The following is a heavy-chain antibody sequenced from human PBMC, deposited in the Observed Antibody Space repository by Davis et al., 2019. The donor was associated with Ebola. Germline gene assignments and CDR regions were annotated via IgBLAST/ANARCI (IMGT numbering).Heavy chain of an antibody. CDR2: IIAGNGNT. J-gene: IGHJ4*02. CDR3: ARDNGWGLLIFDQ. CDR1: GYTFNTYA. Sequence: AASVKVSCKASGYTFNTYAMHWVRQAPGQRLEWMGWIIAGNGNTKYSQNFQGRVTITSDTSASTAYMELRSLGSEDTAVYYCARDNGWGLLIFDQWGQGTLVTVSS. V-gene: IGHV1-3*01. D-gene: IGHD3-16*01.